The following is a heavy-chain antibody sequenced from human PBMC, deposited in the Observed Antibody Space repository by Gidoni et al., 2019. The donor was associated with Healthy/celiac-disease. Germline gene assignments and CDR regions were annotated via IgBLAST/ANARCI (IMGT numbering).Heavy chain of an antibody. V-gene: IGHV1-69*01. CDR2: IIPICGTA. J-gene: IGHJ6*02. D-gene: IGHD2-15*01. CDR1: GGNLISYA. CDR3: ASNPFYCSGGSCYPAGGYYDGMDV. Sequence: QVHLVQSGAAVKKPGSSVKVSCKASGGNLISYAISWVRQAPGQGLEWMGGIIPICGTANYAQKCQGRVTITADESTSTAYMELTSLRSEDTAVYYCASNPFYCSGGSCYPAGGYYDGMDVWGQGTTVTVSS.